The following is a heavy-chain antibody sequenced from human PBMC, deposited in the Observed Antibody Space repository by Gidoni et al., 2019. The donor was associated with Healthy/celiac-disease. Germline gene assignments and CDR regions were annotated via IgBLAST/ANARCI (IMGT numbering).Heavy chain of an antibody. CDR3: AKVSGWDIVVAVAANDQNWFDP. D-gene: IGHD2-15*01. Sequence: EVQLLESGGGLVQPGGSLRLSCAASGFTFSSCAMCWVRQAPGKGLEWVSAISGSGGSTYYADSVKGRFTISRDNSKNTLYLQMNSLRAEDTAVYYCAKVSGWDIVVAVAANDQNWFDPWGQGTLVTVSS. V-gene: IGHV3-23*01. CDR2: ISGSGGST. CDR1: GFTFSSCA. J-gene: IGHJ5*02.